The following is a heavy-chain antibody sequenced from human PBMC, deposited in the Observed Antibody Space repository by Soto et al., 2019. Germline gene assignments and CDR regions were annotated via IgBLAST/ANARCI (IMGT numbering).Heavy chain of an antibody. CDR1: GFTFSNYA. Sequence: EVQLLVSGGGLVQPGGSMRLSGAASGFTFSNYAVTWVRQAPGKGLEWVSTISGSGGSTYYADSGKGRFTITRDNSKNTLYLQMNRLRAEDTAVYYCAEEQGSSWYEIDYWGQGPLVTVSS. V-gene: IGHV3-23*01. J-gene: IGHJ4*02. CDR2: ISGSGGST. CDR3: AEEQGSSWYEIDY. D-gene: IGHD6-13*01.